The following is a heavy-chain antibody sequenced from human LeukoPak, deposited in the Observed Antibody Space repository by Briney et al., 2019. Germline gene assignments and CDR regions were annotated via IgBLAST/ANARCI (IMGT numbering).Heavy chain of an antibody. CDR1: GGSISSYY. V-gene: IGHV4-59*08. J-gene: IGHJ6*02. CDR3: ARRAGYSSSWYNYYYYGMDD. Sequence: SETLSLTCTVSGGSISSYYWSWIRQPPGKGLEWIGYIYYSGSTNYNPSLKSRVTISVDTSKNQFSLKLSSVTAADTAVYYCARRAGYSSSWYNYYYYGMDDWGQGTTVTVSS. CDR2: IYYSGST. D-gene: IGHD6-13*01.